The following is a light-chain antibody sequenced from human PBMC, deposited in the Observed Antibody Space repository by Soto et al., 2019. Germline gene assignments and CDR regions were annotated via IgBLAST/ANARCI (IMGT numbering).Light chain of an antibody. V-gene: IGKV1-9*01. J-gene: IGKJ5*01. CDR1: QGISSY. CDR2: AAS. Sequence: IPWTQSPSSRSASVGDRVTITCRASQGISSYLAWYQQKPGKAPNLLIYAASTLQSGVPSRFSGSGSGTDFTLTIRSLKPEDFATDYCQHLNSYPQFGQGTRLEIK. CDR3: QHLNSYPQ.